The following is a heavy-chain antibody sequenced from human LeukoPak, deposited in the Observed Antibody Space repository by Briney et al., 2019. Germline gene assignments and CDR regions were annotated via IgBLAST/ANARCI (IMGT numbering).Heavy chain of an antibody. CDR1: GFTFSIYA. CDR2: ISGSAGST. D-gene: IGHD5-12*01. CDR3: AKDLEVGYACFDY. J-gene: IGHJ4*02. V-gene: IGHV3-23*01. Sequence: PGGSLRLSCAASGFTFSIYAMSWVRQVPGKGLRWVSSISGSAGSTYYADSVKGRFTISRDNSKNTLYLQMNSLRAEDTAVYYCAKDLEVGYACFDYWGQGTLVTVSS.